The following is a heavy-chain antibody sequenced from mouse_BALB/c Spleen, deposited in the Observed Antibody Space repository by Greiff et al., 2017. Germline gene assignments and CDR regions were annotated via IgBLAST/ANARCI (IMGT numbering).Heavy chain of an antibody. J-gene: IGHJ4*01. CDR1: GFNIKDYY. V-gene: IGHV14-4*02. CDR2: IDPENGDT. CDR3: NARVPYYAMDY. Sequence: VQLQQSGAELVRSGASVKLSCTASGFNIKDYYMHWVKQRPEQGLEWIGWIDPENGDTEYAPKFQGKATMTADTSSNTAYLQLSSLTSEDTAVYYCNARVPYYAMDYWGQGTSVTVSS.